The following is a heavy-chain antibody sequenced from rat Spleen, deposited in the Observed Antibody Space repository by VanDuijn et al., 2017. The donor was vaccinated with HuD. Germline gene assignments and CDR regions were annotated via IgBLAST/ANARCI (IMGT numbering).Heavy chain of an antibody. CDR3: ARGKIYYHNSSPYEDYFDY. Sequence: EVQLVESGGGLVQPGRSLKLSCAASGFTFSDYGVAWVRQAPTKGLEWVATISSDGGRNFYRDSVKGRFTISRDNAKSTLYLQMDSLTSEDTATYYCARGKIYYHNSSPYEDYFDYWGHGVMVTVSS. J-gene: IGHJ2*01. V-gene: IGHV5-29*01. CDR2: ISSDGGRN. D-gene: IGHD1-12*03. CDR1: GFTFSDYG.